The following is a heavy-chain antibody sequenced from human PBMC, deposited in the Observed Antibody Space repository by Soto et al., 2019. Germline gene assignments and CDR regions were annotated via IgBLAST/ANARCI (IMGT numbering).Heavy chain of an antibody. CDR3: ARTLYDYVWGSYRQRTYYFDY. V-gene: IGHV4-4*02. J-gene: IGHJ4*02. CDR1: GGSISSSNW. Sequence: QVQLQESGPGLVKPSGTLSLTCAVSGGSISSSNWWSWVRQPPGKGLEWIGEIYPSGSTNYNPSLKSRVTISVDKSKNQFSLKLSSVTDADTAVYYCARTLYDYVWGSYRQRTYYFDYWGQGTLVTVSS. D-gene: IGHD3-16*02. CDR2: IYPSGST.